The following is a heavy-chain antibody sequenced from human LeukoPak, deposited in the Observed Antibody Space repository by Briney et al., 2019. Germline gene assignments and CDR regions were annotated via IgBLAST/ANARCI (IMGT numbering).Heavy chain of an antibody. V-gene: IGHV4-34*01. CDR1: GVPFSGYH. CDR3: ARDLWFGRNWFDP. Sequence: SETLSLTCAVYGVPFSGYHWSWIRQPPGKGLEWIGEINHSGSTNYNPSLKSRVTISVDTSKNRFSLKLSSVTAADTAVYYCARDLWFGRNWFDPWGQGTLVTVSS. CDR2: INHSGST. J-gene: IGHJ5*02. D-gene: IGHD3-10*01.